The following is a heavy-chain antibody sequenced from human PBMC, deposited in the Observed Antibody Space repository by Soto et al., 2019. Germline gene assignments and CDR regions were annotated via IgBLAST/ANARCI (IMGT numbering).Heavy chain of an antibody. J-gene: IGHJ5*02. CDR2: IDSSGEK. Sequence: QVTLKESGPVLVKPTETLTLRCTVSGLSITDSEMGVSWIRQPPGQPLEWLAHIDSSGEKSYRTFLKSRLAISKDTSKSQIVLTMTTMDPADTATYYCARRHLAVAVSRWFDPWGQGIPVSVSS. CDR1: GLSITDSEMG. CDR3: ARRHLAVAVSRWFDP. V-gene: IGHV2-26*01. D-gene: IGHD3-10*01.